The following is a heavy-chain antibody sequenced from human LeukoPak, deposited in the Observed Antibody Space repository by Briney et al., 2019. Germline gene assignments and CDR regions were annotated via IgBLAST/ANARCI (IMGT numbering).Heavy chain of an antibody. D-gene: IGHD6-19*01. Sequence: PGGSLRLSCEASGFTFSSYSMNWVRQAPGKGLEWVSSISSSSSYIYYADSVKGRFTISRDNAKNSLYLQMNSLRAEDTAVYYCARRGLIAVAGTLRYYYYYMDVWGKGTTVTVSS. CDR2: ISSSSSYI. CDR3: ARRGLIAVAGTLRYYYYYMDV. V-gene: IGHV3-21*01. J-gene: IGHJ6*03. CDR1: GFTFSSYS.